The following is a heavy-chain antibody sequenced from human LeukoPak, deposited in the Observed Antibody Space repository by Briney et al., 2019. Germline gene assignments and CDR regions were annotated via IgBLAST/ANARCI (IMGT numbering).Heavy chain of an antibody. CDR2: IYYSGST. CDR3: ARDPAAGTVDY. J-gene: IGHJ4*02. Sequence: KPSETPSLTCIVSGGSISSRNYYWAWIRQSPGKGLEWIGSIYYSGSTYYNPSLKSRVTISIDTSKNQFSLKLGSVTAADTAVYYCARDPAAGTVDYWGQGTLVTVSS. D-gene: IGHD6-13*01. V-gene: IGHV4-39*07. CDR1: GGSISSRNYY.